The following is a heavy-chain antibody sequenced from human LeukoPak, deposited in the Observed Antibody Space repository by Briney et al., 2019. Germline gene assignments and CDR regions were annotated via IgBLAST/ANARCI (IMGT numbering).Heavy chain of an antibody. CDR1: GGSISSYY. J-gene: IGHJ4*02. CDR2: IYYSGST. Sequence: SETLSLTCTVSGGSISSYYWSWIRQPPGKGLEWIGYIYYSGSTNYNPSLKSRVPISVVTSKNQFSLKLSSVTAPDTAVYYCAKRGGGGFDYWGQGTLVTVSS. D-gene: IGHD3-16*01. CDR3: AKRGGGGFDY. V-gene: IGHV4-59*01.